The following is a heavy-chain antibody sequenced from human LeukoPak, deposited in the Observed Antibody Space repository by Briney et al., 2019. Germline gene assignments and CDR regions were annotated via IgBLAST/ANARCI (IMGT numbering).Heavy chain of an antibody. CDR2: INHSGST. CDR3: ARGSKWYYYDSSGPLFDY. D-gene: IGHD3-22*01. V-gene: IGHV4-34*01. Sequence: SETLSLTCAVYGGSFSGYYWSWIRQPPGKGLEWIGEINHSGSTNYNPSLKSRVTISVDTSKNQFSLKLSSVTAADTAVYYCARGSKWYYYDSSGPLFDYWGQGTLVTVSS. J-gene: IGHJ4*02. CDR1: GGSFSGYY.